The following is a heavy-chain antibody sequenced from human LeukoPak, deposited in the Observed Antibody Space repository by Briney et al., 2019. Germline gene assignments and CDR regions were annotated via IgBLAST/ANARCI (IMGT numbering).Heavy chain of an antibody. CDR2: MSGSGDKT. CDR3: ARAGYYDSSGPGDY. Sequence: GGSLRLSCAASGFTFSNCAMSWVRQDPGEGLEWISAMSGSGDKTHYADSVKGRFTISRDNSKNTLYLQMNSLRAEDTAVYYCARAGYYDSSGPGDYWGQGTLVTVSS. D-gene: IGHD3-22*01. J-gene: IGHJ4*02. V-gene: IGHV3-23*01. CDR1: GFTFSNCA.